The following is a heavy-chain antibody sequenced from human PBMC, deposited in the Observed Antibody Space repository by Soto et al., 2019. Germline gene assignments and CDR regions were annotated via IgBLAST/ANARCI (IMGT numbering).Heavy chain of an antibody. CDR1: GGSISSSSYY. D-gene: IGHD2-15*01. CDR2: IYYSGST. J-gene: IGHJ4*02. Sequence: RLRETLSLTCTVSGGSISSSSYYWGWIRQPPGKGLEWIGSIYYSGSTYYNPSLKSRVTISVDTSKNQFSLKLSSVTAADTAAYYCARKQDIVIYYFDYWGQGTLVTVSS. CDR3: ARKQDIVIYYFDY. V-gene: IGHV4-39*01.